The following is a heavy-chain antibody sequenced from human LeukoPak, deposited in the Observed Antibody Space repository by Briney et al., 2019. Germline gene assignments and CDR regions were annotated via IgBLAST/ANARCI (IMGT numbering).Heavy chain of an antibody. CDR3: ARDPDNTAMVTGGDY. CDR2: IRYDGSNK. Sequence: GGSLRLSCAASGFIFNTYVMHWVRQAPGKGLEWLAFIRYDGSNKNYADSVKGRFTISRDNAKNSLYLQMNSLRAEDTAVYYCARDPDNTAMVTGGDYWGQGTLVTVSS. D-gene: IGHD5-18*01. CDR1: GFIFNTYV. J-gene: IGHJ4*02. V-gene: IGHV3-30*02.